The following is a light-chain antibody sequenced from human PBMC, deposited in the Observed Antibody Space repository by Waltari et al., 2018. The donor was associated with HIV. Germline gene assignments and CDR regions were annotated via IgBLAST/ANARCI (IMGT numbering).Light chain of an antibody. CDR1: RSNIGSNP. J-gene: IGLJ2*01. CDR2: DNN. V-gene: IGLV1-44*01. CDR3: AAWDDSLNGL. Sequence: QSVLTQPPSASGTPGQRVPISCSGRRSNIGSNPVSWYQQPPGTAPKLLIFDNNQRPSGVPDRFSGSNSGTSASLAISGLQSEDEGDYFCAAWDDSLNGLFGGGTKLTV.